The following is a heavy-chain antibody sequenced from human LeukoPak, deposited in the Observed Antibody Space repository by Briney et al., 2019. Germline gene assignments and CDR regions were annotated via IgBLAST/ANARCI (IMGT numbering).Heavy chain of an antibody. CDR1: GGSFSGYY. D-gene: IGHD1-14*01. J-gene: IGHJ4*02. Sequence: SETLSLTCAVYGGSFSGYYRSWIRQPPGKGLEWIGEINHSGSTNYNPSLKSRVTISVDTSKNQFSLKLSSVTAADTAVYYCARGRQTLTRYDYWGQGTLVTVSS. V-gene: IGHV4-34*01. CDR2: INHSGST. CDR3: ARGRQTLTRYDY.